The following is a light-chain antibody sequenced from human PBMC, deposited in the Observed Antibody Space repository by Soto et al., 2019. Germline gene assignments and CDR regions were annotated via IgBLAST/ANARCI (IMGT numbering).Light chain of an antibody. V-gene: IGLV2-14*01. CDR1: SSDVGGYNY. Sequence: LTHPASLSGSPGQSITISCTGTSSDVGGYNYVSWYQQHPGKAPKLIIYEVSNRPTGVSNRFSGSKSGHTASLTISGLQSEDEADYFCTSYTSSSTLDVFGTGTKVTVL. J-gene: IGLJ1*01. CDR2: EVS. CDR3: TSYTSSSTLDV.